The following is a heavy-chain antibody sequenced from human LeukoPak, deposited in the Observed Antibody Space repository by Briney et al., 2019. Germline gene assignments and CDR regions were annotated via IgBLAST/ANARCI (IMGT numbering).Heavy chain of an antibody. J-gene: IGHJ4*02. D-gene: IGHD3-10*01. CDR2: INPNSGGT. CDR1: GYTFTDYY. Sequence: GASVTVSCKATGYTFTDYYIHWVRQAPGQGLEYMGWINPNSGGTNYAQNFQGRVTMTRDTSISTVYMELSRLRSDDTAVYYCGRPDFGSGNYYPPPHWGQGTLVTVSS. V-gene: IGHV1-2*02. CDR3: GRPDFGSGNYYPPPH.